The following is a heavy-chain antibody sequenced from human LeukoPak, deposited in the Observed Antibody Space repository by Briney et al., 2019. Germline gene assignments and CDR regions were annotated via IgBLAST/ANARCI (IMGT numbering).Heavy chain of an antibody. CDR2: ISYSGNT. D-gene: IGHD3-22*01. CDR1: GGSINNYY. CDR3: ARDTYYYDDSDYYVDWFDS. Sequence: SETLSLTCTVSGGSINNYYWSWIRQPPGKGLEWIGYISYSGNTNSNPSLKSRVTISVDTSKNQFSLKLNSVTAAGTAVYYCARDTYYYDDSDYYVDWFDSWGQGTLVTVSS. J-gene: IGHJ5*01. V-gene: IGHV4-59*01.